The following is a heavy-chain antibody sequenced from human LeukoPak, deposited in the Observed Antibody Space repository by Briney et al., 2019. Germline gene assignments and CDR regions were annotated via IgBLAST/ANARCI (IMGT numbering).Heavy chain of an antibody. Sequence: GGSLTLSCAASGFTFSSYWMSWVRQAPGTGLEWVANIKQDGSEKYYVDSVKGRFTISRDNAYNSLYLQMNSLRAEDTAVYHCARDLHYYHSSGSNYYFDYWGQGTLVTVSS. J-gene: IGHJ4*02. V-gene: IGHV3-7*03. CDR2: IKQDGSEK. CDR1: GFTFSSYW. CDR3: ARDLHYYHSSGSNYYFDY. D-gene: IGHD3-22*01.